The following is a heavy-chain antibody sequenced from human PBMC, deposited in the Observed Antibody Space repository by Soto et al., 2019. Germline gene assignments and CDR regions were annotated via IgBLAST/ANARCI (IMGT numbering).Heavy chain of an antibody. CDR1: GYSFAGYW. CDR3: ARQIYDSDTGPNFQYYFDS. D-gene: IGHD3-22*01. V-gene: IGHV5-10-1*01. Sequence: GESLKISCKGSGYSFAGYWITWVRQKPGKGLEWMGRIDPSDSQTYYSPSFRGHVAISVTKSITTVFLQWSSLRASDTAMYYCARQIYDSDTGPNFQYYFDSWGQGTPVTVPQ. CDR2: IDPSDSQT. J-gene: IGHJ4*02.